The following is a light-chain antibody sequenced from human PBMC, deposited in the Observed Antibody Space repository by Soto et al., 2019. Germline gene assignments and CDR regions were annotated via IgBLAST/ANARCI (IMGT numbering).Light chain of an antibody. J-gene: IGKJ1*01. CDR1: QSVSSSY. V-gene: IGKV3-15*01. Sequence: EIVWTQSPGTLSLSPGERATLSCRASQSVSSSYLAWYQKKPGQAPRLLIYGASTRATGIPARFSGSGSGTEFNLTISRLQSEDLAVYYCQQYNNWTWTFGQGTKVDIK. CDR2: GAS. CDR3: QQYNNWTWT.